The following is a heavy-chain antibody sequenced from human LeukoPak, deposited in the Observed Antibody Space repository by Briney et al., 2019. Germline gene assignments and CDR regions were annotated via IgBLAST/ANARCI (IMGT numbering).Heavy chain of an antibody. D-gene: IGHD4-17*01. J-gene: IGHJ4*02. V-gene: IGHV4-31*03. CDR3: ARVYGDYGAPADH. CDR1: GASISSGGYW. Sequence: PSETLSLTCSVSGASISSGGYWWTWIRQFPGRGLEYLGYIYYSGISFYNPSLKSRATISPDTSNSRFSLKLTSVTVADSALYYCARVYGDYGAPADHWGQGLLVTVSS. CDR2: IYYSGIS.